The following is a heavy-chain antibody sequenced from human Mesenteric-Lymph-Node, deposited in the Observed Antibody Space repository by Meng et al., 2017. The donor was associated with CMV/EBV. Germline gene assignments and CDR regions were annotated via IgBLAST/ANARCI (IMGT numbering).Heavy chain of an antibody. J-gene: IGHJ6*02. D-gene: IGHD3-10*01. CDR3: ARDLSYRGRGVIGDGDYYYYGMDV. V-gene: IGHV3-48*04. CDR2: ISSSSSTI. CDR1: GFTFSSYS. Sequence: GESLKISCAASGFTFSSYSMNWVRQAPGKGLEWVSYISSSSSTIYYADSVKGRFTISRDNAKNSLYLQMNSLRAEDTALYYCARDLSYRGRGVIGDGDYYYYGMDVWGQGTTVTVSS.